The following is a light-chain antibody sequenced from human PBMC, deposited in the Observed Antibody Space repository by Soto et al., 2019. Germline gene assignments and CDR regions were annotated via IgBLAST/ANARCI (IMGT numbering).Light chain of an antibody. Sequence: DIQMTQSPSSLSASVGDRVTITCRASQAISNYLAWHQQTPGQPPRLIIYDASTLQSGVSSRFSGTRSGTDFTLTISNLQPEDVATYFCQRYNNIPRTFGQGTKVQLK. CDR2: DAS. V-gene: IGKV1-27*01. CDR1: QAISNY. CDR3: QRYNNIPRT. J-gene: IGKJ1*01.